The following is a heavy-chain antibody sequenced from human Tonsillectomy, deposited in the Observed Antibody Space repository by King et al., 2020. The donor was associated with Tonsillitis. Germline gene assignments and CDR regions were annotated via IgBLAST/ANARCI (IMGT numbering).Heavy chain of an antibody. Sequence: VQLVESGGGVVQPGRSLRLSCAASGFTFNTFVMHWVRQAPGKGLEWVAGIWYDGSHKYYADSVNGRFNISRDNSKNTLYLQMNSLRAEDTAVYYCARERSHLEASRFLDYYYYMDVWGKGTTVTVSS. CDR2: IWYDGSHK. D-gene: IGHD3-3*01. CDR3: ARERSHLEASRFLDYYYYMDV. J-gene: IGHJ6*03. CDR1: GFTFNTFV. V-gene: IGHV3-33*08.